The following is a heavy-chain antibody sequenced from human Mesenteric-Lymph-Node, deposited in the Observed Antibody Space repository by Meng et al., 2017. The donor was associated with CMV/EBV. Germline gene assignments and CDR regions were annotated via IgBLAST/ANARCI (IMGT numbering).Heavy chain of an antibody. CDR1: GGSISSSSYY. CDR3: ARGEGRIAVAGTTFSY. Sequence: SETLSLTCTVSGGSISSSSYYWGWIRQPPGKGLEWIGSIYYSGSTYYNPSLKSRVTISVDTSKNQFSLKLSSVTAADTAVYYCARGEGRIAVAGTTFSYWGQGTLVTVSS. V-gene: IGHV4-39*07. D-gene: IGHD6-19*01. J-gene: IGHJ4*02. CDR2: IYYSGST.